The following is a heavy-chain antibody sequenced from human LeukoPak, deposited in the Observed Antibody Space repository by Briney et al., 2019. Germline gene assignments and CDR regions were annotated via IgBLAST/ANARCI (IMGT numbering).Heavy chain of an antibody. CDR3: ARVDNGGFTWSLYYFDY. CDR1: GYSFISYG. J-gene: IGHJ4*02. CDR2: ISPYNGNT. D-gene: IGHD1-14*01. V-gene: IGHV1-18*01. Sequence: ASVKVSCKASGYSFISYGLYWVRQAPGQGLEWMGLISPYNGNTNYAQNLQGRVTMTTDTSTSTAYMELRSLRSDDTAIYYCARVDNGGFTWSLYYFDYWGQGTLVTVSS.